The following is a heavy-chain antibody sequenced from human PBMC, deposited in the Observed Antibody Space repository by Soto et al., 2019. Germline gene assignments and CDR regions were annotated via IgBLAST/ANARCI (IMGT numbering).Heavy chain of an antibody. Sequence: EVQLVESGGGLIQPAGSLRLSCAASGFTVSNKYMSWVRQAPGKGLEWVSLIYTDGSTSYADPVKGRFIISRDNSKNTLFLQMNSLRVEDTAIYYCAGRPHGDHPYFDYWGLGTLVTVSS. V-gene: IGHV3-53*01. J-gene: IGHJ4*02. CDR2: IYTDGST. CDR1: GFTVSNKY. CDR3: AGRPHGDHPYFDY.